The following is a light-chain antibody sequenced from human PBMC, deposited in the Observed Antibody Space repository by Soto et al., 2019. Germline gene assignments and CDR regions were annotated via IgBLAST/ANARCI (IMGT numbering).Light chain of an antibody. J-gene: IGKJ3*01. CDR1: QSVSSSY. CDR2: GAS. CDR3: QQYHTTPFT. Sequence: EIVLTQSPGTLSLSPGERATLSCRASQSVSSSYLAWYQQKPGQAPRLLIYGASSRATGIPDRFSGSGSGTDFTLTINGLQAEDVAVYFCQQYHTTPFTFGPGTKVDIK. V-gene: IGKV3-20*01.